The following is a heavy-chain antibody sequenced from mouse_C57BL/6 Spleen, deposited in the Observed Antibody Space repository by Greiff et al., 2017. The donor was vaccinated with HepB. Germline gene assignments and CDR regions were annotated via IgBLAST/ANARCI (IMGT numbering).Heavy chain of an antibody. D-gene: IGHD2-5*01. CDR2: IDPSDSYT. CDR1: GYTFTSYW. V-gene: IGHV1-69*01. Sequence: QVQLKQPGAELVMPGASVKLSCKASGYTFTSYWMHWVKQRPGQGLEWIGEIDPSDSYTNYNQKFKGKSTLTVDKSSSTAYMQLSSLTSEDSAVYYCARGAYYSNYYFDYWGQGTTLTVSS. CDR3: ARGAYYSNYYFDY. J-gene: IGHJ2*01.